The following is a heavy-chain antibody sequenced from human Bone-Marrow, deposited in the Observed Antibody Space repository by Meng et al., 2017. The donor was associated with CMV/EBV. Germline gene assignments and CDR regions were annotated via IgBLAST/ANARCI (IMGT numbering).Heavy chain of an antibody. J-gene: IGHJ6*02. CDR2: INHSGST. Sequence: SETLSLTCAVYGGSFSGYYWSWIRQPPGKGLEWIGEINHSGSTNYNPSLKSRVTISVDTSKNQFSLKLSSVTAADTAVYYCARWKDQLYYYYYYYGMDVWGQGTTVTVSS. D-gene: IGHD2-2*01. V-gene: IGHV4-34*01. CDR3: ARWKDQLYYYYYYYGMDV. CDR1: GGSFSGYY.